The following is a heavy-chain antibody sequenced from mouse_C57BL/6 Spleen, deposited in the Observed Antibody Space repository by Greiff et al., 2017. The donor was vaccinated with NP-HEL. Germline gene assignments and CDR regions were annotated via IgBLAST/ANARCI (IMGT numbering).Heavy chain of an antibody. CDR1: GYTFTDYY. Sequence: VQLQQSGPVLVKPGASVKMSCKASGYTFTDYYMNWVKQSHGKSLEWIGVINPYNGGTSYNQKFKGKATLTVDKSSSTAYMELNSLTSEDSAVYYCASPYGYDEGYYFDYWGQGTTLTVSS. CDR2: INPYNGGT. D-gene: IGHD2-2*01. J-gene: IGHJ2*01. CDR3: ASPYGYDEGYYFDY. V-gene: IGHV1-19*01.